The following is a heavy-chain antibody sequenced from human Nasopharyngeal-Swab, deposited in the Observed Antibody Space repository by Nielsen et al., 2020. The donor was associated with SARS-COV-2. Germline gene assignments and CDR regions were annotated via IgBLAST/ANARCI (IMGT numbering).Heavy chain of an antibody. V-gene: IGHV1-3*01. CDR3: AREAVVVVGYWFDP. CDR1: GYTFTSYA. Sequence: ASVKVSCKASGYTFTSYAMHLVRQAPGQRLEWMGWINAGNGNTKYSQKFQGRVTITRDTSASTAYMELSSLRSEDTAVYYCAREAVVVVGYWFDPWGQGTLVTVSS. D-gene: IGHD2-15*01. CDR2: INAGNGNT. J-gene: IGHJ5*02.